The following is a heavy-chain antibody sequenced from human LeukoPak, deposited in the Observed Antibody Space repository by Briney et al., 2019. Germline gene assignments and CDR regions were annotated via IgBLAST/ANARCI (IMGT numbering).Heavy chain of an antibody. J-gene: IGHJ4*02. V-gene: IGHV1-2*02. CDR3: ARESGYYHASDY. CDR1: GYTFTGYY. CDR2: INPNSGGT. D-gene: IGHD3-22*01. Sequence: WASVKVSCKASGYTFTGYYMHWVRQAPGQGLERMGWINPNSGGTNYAQKFQGGVTMTRDTSISTAYMELSRLRSDDTAVYYCARESGYYHASDYWGQGTLVTVSS.